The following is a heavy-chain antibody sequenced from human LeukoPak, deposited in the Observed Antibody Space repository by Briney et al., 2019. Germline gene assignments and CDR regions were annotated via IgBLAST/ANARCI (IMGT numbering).Heavy chain of an antibody. CDR2: IKQDGSEK. CDR3: ARGRDGYNC. CDR1: GFTFNSYW. V-gene: IGHV3-7*01. Sequence: RGSLRLSCAASGFTFNSYWMSWVRQAPGKGLEWVANIKQDGSEKYYVDSVKGRFTISRDNAKNSLYLQMNSLRAEDTAVYYCARGRDGYNCWGQGTLLTVSS. D-gene: IGHD5-24*01. J-gene: IGHJ4*02.